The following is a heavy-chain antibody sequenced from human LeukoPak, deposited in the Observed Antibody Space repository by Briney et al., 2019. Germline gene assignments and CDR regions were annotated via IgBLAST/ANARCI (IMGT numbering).Heavy chain of an antibody. CDR1: GFVLSSCE. V-gene: IGHV3-23*01. CDR3: TRNSGWYGIT. CDR2: VDYSGDSP. Sequence: GGSLRLSCTGSGFVLSSCEMTWFRQAPGKGLEWVSSVDYSGDSPHYADSVKGRFTISRDNSKNILYLQLSSLRVEDTAVYYCTRNSGWYGITWGQGTLVAVSS. D-gene: IGHD6-19*01. J-gene: IGHJ4*02.